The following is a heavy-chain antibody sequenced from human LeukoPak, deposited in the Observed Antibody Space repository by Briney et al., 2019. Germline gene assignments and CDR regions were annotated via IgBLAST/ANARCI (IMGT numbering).Heavy chain of an antibody. CDR2: IIPVLGVA. J-gene: IGHJ4*02. CDR3: AREQTVANYFDY. V-gene: IGHV1-69*04. CDR1: GGTLSRDV. Sequence: ASVKVSCKESGGTLSRDVISWVRQAPGQGLEWMGRIIPVLGVANYAQKFQGRVTITADKSTSTAYMELSSLRYEDTAVYYCAREQTVANYFDYWGQGTLVTVSS. D-gene: IGHD6-19*01.